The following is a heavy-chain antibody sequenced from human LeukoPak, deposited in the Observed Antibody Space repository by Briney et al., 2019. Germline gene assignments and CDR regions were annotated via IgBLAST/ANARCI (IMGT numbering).Heavy chain of an antibody. CDR2: IYYSGST. J-gene: IGHJ4*02. Sequence: SETLSLTCTVSGGSISSYCWSWIRQPPGKGLEWIGYIYYSGSTNYNPSLKSRVTISVDTSKNQFSLKLSSVTAADTAVYYCASSSSGYSYGAHYWGQGTLVTVSS. D-gene: IGHD5-18*01. CDR3: ASSSSGYSYGAHY. CDR1: GGSISSYC. V-gene: IGHV4-59*01.